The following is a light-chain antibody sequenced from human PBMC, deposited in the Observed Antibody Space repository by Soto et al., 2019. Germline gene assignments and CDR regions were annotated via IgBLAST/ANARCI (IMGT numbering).Light chain of an antibody. CDR2: KAS. Sequence: DIQMTQSPSTLSGSVGDRVTITCRASQTISSWLAWYQQKPGKAPKLLIYKASTLKSGVPSRFSGSGSGTEFTLTISSLQPDDFATYYCQHYKSYLGTFGQGTKVDIK. CDR1: QTISSW. CDR3: QHYKSYLGT. V-gene: IGKV1-5*03. J-gene: IGKJ1*01.